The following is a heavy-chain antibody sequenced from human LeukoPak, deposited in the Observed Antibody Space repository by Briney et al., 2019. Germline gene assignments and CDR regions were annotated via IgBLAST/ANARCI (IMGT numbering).Heavy chain of an antibody. J-gene: IGHJ3*02. CDR1: GFTFSTYS. V-gene: IGHV3-48*02. Sequence: GGSLRLSCAASGFTFSTYSMNWVRQAPGKGLEWVSYIGGTSSIIYYADSVKGRFTISRDNAKNSLYLQMNSLRDEDTAVYYCARGTWVCDRTFDTWGQGTMVTVSS. D-gene: IGHD1-14*01. CDR3: ARGTWVCDRTFDT. CDR2: IGGTSSII.